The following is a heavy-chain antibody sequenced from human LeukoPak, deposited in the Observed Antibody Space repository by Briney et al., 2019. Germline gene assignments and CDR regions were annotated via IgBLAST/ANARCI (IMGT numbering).Heavy chain of an antibody. D-gene: IGHD3-22*01. V-gene: IGHV4-4*07. CDR1: GGSFSGYY. CDR2: IYTSGST. J-gene: IGHJ4*02. CDR3: ARVTGYIVEDYFDY. Sequence: SETLSLTCAVSGGSFSGYYWSWIRQPAGKGLEWIGRIYTSGSTNYNPSLKSRVTISVDTSKNQFSLRLSSVTAADTAVYYCARVTGYIVEDYFDYWGQGTLVTVSS.